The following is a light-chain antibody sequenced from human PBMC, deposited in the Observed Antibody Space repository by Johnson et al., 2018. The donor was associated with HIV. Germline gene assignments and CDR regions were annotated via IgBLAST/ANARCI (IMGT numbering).Light chain of an antibody. CDR1: SSDMGNYA. CDR3: GTWDSSLSAYV. J-gene: IGLJ1*01. Sequence: QPVLTQPPSVSAAPGQKVTISCSGSSSDMGNYAVSWYQQLPGTAPKLLIYENNKRPSGIPDRFYGSKSGTSATLDITGLQTGDEADYYCGTWDSSLSAYVFGTGTKVTVL. CDR2: ENN. V-gene: IGLV1-51*02.